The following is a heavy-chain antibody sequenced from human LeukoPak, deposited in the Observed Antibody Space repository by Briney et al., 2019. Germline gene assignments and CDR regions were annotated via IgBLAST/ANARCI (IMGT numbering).Heavy chain of an antibody. J-gene: IGHJ4*02. CDR2: IKQDGSEK. CDR3: ARGPLFSSWYEEYYFDY. Sequence: GGSLRLSCAASGYTFSSHGLTWVRQAPGKGLEWVANIKQDGSEKYYVDSVKGRFTISRDNAKNSLYLQMNSLRAEDTAVYYCARGPLFSSWYEEYYFDYWGQGTLVTVSS. V-gene: IGHV3-7*01. CDR1: GYTFSSHG. D-gene: IGHD6-13*01.